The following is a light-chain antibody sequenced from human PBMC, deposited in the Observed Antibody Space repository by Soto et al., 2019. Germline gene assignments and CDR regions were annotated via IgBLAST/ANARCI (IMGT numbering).Light chain of an antibody. J-gene: IGKJ1*01. V-gene: IGKV3D-15*01. CDR2: GAS. CDR3: QQDNYWPPWT. CDR1: QSINSN. Sequence: EIVMTQSPATLSVSPGERATLSCRASQSINSNLAWYQQKPGQTPRLLIYGASTRATAIPARFSGSGSGTDFTLTISSLQSEDFAVYYCQQDNYWPPWTFGQGTKVEIK.